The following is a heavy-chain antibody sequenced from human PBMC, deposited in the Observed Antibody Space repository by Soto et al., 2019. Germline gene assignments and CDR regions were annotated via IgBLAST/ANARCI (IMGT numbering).Heavy chain of an antibody. J-gene: IGHJ4*02. Sequence: SETLSPTCAVSEGSFSTGDYSWNWIRQPPGKGLEWIGDIYTSGSTYYSSSLKSRVTISVDRSKNQFSLQLTSVTAADTAVYYCARGNYYSGVPFDYWGQGLLVTVSS. V-gene: IGHV4-30-2*01. CDR3: ARGNYYSGVPFDY. CDR2: IYTSGST. D-gene: IGHD3-22*01. CDR1: EGSFSTGDYS.